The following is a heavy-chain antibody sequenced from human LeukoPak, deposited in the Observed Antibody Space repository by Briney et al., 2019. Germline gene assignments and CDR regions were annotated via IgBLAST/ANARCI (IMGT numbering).Heavy chain of an antibody. CDR3: AREDCTIGAVCSSLLDH. D-gene: IGHD2-8*01. J-gene: IGHJ4*02. V-gene: IGHV3-74*01. CDR1: GFTLSRYW. Sequence: GGSLRLSCAASGFTLSRYWMHWVRQVPGKGLVWVSRIEPDGSRITYADSLKGRFTMSKDNAKNTLYLQMNNLRAEDTAVYYCAREDCTIGAVCSSLLDHWGRGTLVTVSS. CDR2: IEPDGSRI.